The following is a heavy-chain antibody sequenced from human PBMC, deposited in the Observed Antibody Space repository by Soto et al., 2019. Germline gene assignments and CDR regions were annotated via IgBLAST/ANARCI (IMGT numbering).Heavy chain of an antibody. J-gene: IGHJ3*02. CDR3: ARVERGTATTVVDAFDI. CDR1: GGFVSSGSYY. V-gene: IGHV4-34*01. CDR2: MSHSGGT. Sequence: QVQLQQWGAGLLKPSETLSLTCAVYGGFVSSGSYYWSWIRQPPGKGLEWIGEMSHSGGTHFNPSLKCRVTISVDTSNNQFSLKMRSVTAADTALYYCARVERGTATTVVDAFDIWGPGTMVTVSS. D-gene: IGHD1-1*01.